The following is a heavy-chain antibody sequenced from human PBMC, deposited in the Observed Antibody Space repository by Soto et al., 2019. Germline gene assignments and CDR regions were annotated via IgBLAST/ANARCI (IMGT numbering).Heavy chain of an antibody. Sequence: QLQLQESGSGLVKPSQTLSLTCAVSGGSISSGGYSWSWIRQPPGKGLEWIGYIYHSGSTYYNPSLKSRVTITVDRSKIQFSLKLSSVTAADTAVYYCARACTSCYTGAYFDYWGQGTLVTVSS. CDR1: GGSISSGGYS. J-gene: IGHJ4*02. V-gene: IGHV4-30-2*01. CDR3: ARACTSCYTGAYFDY. CDR2: IYHSGST. D-gene: IGHD2-2*02.